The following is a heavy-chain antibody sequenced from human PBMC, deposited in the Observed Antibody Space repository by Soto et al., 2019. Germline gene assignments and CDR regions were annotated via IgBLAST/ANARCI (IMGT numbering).Heavy chain of an antibody. CDR2: ISSTSGHI. Sequence: GGSLRLPCAAPGFTFKTYSMNRVRQSPGKGLEWVSGISSTSGHIYYADSVKGRFTISRDNAKSSLFLQMNSLRAEDTAVYYCARDLGSGWTLDYWGQGTLVTVSS. CDR1: GFTFKTYS. J-gene: IGHJ4*02. CDR3: ARDLGSGWTLDY. V-gene: IGHV3-21*01. D-gene: IGHD6-19*01.